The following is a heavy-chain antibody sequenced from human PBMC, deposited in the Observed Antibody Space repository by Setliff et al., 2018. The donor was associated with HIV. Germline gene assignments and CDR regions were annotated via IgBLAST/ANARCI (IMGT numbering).Heavy chain of an antibody. CDR1: GFTFSSYW. J-gene: IGHJ1*01. Sequence: GSLRLSCAASGFTFSSYWMSWVRQAPGKGPEWVANIKTDGSEKVYVDSVKGRFTISRDNAKNSLSLQMNSLRAEDTAVYYCARDSSSWSWAEYFQFWGQGTPVTVSS. CDR3: ARDSSSWSWAEYFQF. CDR2: IKTDGSEK. D-gene: IGHD6-13*01. V-gene: IGHV3-7*01.